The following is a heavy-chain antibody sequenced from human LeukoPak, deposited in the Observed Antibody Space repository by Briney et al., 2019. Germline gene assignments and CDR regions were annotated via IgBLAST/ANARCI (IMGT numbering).Heavy chain of an antibody. D-gene: IGHD6-19*01. Sequence: ASVKVSCKASGYTFTTYGLSWVRQAPGQRLEWMGWINAGNGNTKYSQEFQGRVTITRDTSASTAYMELSSLRSEDMAVYYCARGSSGWSYYFDYWGQGTLVTVSS. CDR1: GYTFTTYG. CDR3: ARGSSGWSYYFDY. J-gene: IGHJ4*02. CDR2: INAGNGNT. V-gene: IGHV1-3*03.